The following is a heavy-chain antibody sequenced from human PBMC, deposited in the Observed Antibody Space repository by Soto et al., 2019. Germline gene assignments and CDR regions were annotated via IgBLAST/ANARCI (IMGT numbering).Heavy chain of an antibody. CDR2: IYPGDSDT. Sequence: GESLKISCKGSGDSFTSYWIGWVRQMPGKGLEWMGIIYPGDSDTRYSPSFQGQVTISADKSISTACLQWSSLKATDTAMYYTASYSAVAGRHCYYYYGMECWGQGTRVIVYS. CDR3: ASYSAVAGRHCYYYYGMEC. V-gene: IGHV5-51*01. J-gene: IGHJ6*01. CDR1: GDSFTSYW. D-gene: IGHD6-19*01.